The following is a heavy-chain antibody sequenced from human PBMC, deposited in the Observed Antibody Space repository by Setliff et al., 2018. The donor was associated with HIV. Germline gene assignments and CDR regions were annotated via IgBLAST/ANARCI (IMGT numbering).Heavy chain of an antibody. CDR2: IDHSGGT. J-gene: IGHJ6*03. V-gene: IGHV4-34*01. CDR3: ARARFWSGYYTGDNYYYMDV. CDR1: GGSFSGYY. D-gene: IGHD3-3*01. Sequence: SETLSLPCAVYGGSFSGYYWSWIRQTPGKGLERIGEIDHSGGTKYNPSLKSRVTISLDTSKNQFSLKLSSVTAADTAVYYCARARFWSGYYTGDNYYYMDVWGKGTTVTVSS.